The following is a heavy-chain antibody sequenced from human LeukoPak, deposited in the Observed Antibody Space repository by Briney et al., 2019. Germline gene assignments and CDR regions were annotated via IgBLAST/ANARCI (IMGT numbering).Heavy chain of an antibody. D-gene: IGHD3-22*01. CDR3: AREGYYYDSSGPIDY. CDR1: GGSISSGDYY. J-gene: IGHJ4*02. V-gene: IGHV4-30-4*01. Sequence: SETLSLTCTVSGGSISSGDYYWSWIRQPPGKGLEWMGYISHSGNTYYNPSLKSRLNISADTSRNQFSLKLRSVTAADTALYFCAREGYYYDSSGPIDYWGQGTRVTVSS. CDR2: ISHSGNT.